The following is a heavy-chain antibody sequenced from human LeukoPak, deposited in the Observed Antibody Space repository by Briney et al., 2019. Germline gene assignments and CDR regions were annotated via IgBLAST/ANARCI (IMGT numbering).Heavy chain of an antibody. J-gene: IGHJ4*02. CDR1: GASISGGTYY. D-gene: IGHD2-2*01. CDR2: IYYTGST. V-gene: IGHV4-39*07. CDR3: ARGGKTDADIVVVPAANVPFDY. Sequence: SETLSLTCSVSGASISGGTYYWGWIRQPPGKGLEWIGSIYYTGSTYDNPSLKSRVTISVDTSKNQFSLKLSSVTAADTAVYYCARGGKTDADIVVVPAANVPFDYWGQGTLVTVSS.